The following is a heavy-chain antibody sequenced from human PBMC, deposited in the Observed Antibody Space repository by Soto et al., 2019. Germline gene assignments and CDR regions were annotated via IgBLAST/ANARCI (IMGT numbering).Heavy chain of an antibody. J-gene: IGHJ6*03. Sequence: PGGSLRLSCAASGFTFDDYAMHWVRQAPGKGLEWVSGISWNSGSIGYADSVKGRFTISRDNAKNSLYLQMNSLRAEDTALYYCAKGGNYYYYYYMAVWGKGTTVTVSS. CDR2: ISWNSGSI. V-gene: IGHV3-9*01. CDR3: AKGGNYYYYYYMAV. D-gene: IGHD4-4*01. CDR1: GFTFDDYA.